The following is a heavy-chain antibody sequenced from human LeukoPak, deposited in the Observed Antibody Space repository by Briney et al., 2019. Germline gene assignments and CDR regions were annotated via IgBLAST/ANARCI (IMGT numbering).Heavy chain of an antibody. Sequence: SVKVSCKESGGTFSSYAISWVRQAPGHGLEWMGGIIPIFGTANYAQKFQGRVTITADESTSTAYMELSSLRSEDTAVYYCARVAAAGPYYYYYGMDVWGQGTTVTVSS. V-gene: IGHV1-69*13. CDR3: ARVAAAGPYYYYYGMDV. J-gene: IGHJ6*02. CDR2: IIPIFGTA. CDR1: GGTFSSYA. D-gene: IGHD6-13*01.